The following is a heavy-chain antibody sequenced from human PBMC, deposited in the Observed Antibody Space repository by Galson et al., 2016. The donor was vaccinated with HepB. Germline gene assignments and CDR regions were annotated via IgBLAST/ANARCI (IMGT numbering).Heavy chain of an antibody. CDR2: ISYDGSNK. V-gene: IGHV3-30-3*02. D-gene: IGHD3-16*01. CDR3: GKHGGFDY. Sequence: SLRLSCAASGFTFSSYAMHWVRQAPGKGLEWVAVISYDGSNKYYADSVKGRFTISRDNSKNTLYLYMNSLRAGDTAVYYCGKHGGFDYWGQGTLVTVSS. J-gene: IGHJ4*02. CDR1: GFTFSSYA.